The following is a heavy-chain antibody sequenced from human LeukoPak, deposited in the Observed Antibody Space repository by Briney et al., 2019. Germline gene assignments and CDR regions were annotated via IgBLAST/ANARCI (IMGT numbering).Heavy chain of an antibody. CDR3: ARDCSSTSCYVGAFDI. CDR1: A. V-gene: IGHV1-69*01. Sequence: AISXVRQAPGQXLEWMGGIIPIFGTANYVQKFQGRVTITADESTSTAYMELSSLRSEDTAVYYCARDCSSTSCYVGAFDIWGQGTMVTVSS. D-gene: IGHD2-2*01. CDR2: IIPIFGTA. J-gene: IGHJ3*02.